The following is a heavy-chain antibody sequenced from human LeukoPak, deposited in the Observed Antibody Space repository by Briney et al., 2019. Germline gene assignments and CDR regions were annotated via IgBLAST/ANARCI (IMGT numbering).Heavy chain of an antibody. Sequence: ASVKVSCKASGGTFSSYAISWVRQAPGQGLEWMGRIIPILGIANYAQKFQGRVTITADKSTSTAYMELRSLRSDDTAVYYCARVRDYYDSSGLFDYWGQGTLVTVSS. CDR3: ARVRDYYDSSGLFDY. CDR1: GGTFSSYA. J-gene: IGHJ4*02. V-gene: IGHV1-69*04. D-gene: IGHD3-22*01. CDR2: IIPILGIA.